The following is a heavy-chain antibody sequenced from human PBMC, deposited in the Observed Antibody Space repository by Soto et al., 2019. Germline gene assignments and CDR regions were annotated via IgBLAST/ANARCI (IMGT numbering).Heavy chain of an antibody. CDR1: GFTVSSNY. D-gene: IGHD3-22*01. CDR2: IYSGGST. J-gene: IGHJ1*01. Sequence: EVQLVETGGGLIQPGGSLRLSCAASGFTVSSNYMSWVRQAPGKGLEWVSVIYSGGSTYYADSVKGRFTISRDNSKNTVYLQMNSLRADDTAVYYCARETGYDSGGYYRFQYFQHWGQGTLVTVSS. V-gene: IGHV3-53*02. CDR3: ARETGYDSGGYYRFQYFQH.